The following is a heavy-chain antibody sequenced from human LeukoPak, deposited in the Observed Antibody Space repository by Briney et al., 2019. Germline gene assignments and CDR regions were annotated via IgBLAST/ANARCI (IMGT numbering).Heavy chain of an antibody. CDR1: GGSFSGYY. D-gene: IGHD3-10*01. Sequence: PSETLSLTCAVYGGSFSGYYWSWIRQPPGKGLEWIGEINHSGSTNYNPSLKSRVTISVDTSKNQFSLKLSSVTAADTAVYYCARGRYYYAPWGQGIMVTVSS. J-gene: IGHJ3*01. CDR3: ARGRYYYAP. V-gene: IGHV4-34*01. CDR2: INHSGST.